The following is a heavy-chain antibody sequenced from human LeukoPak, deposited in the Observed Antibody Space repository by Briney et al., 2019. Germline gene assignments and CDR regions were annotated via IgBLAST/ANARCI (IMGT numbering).Heavy chain of an antibody. D-gene: IGHD3-9*01. CDR1: GYTFTNYD. CDR3: ARDLGRRVLRYFDWLPGDY. J-gene: IGHJ4*02. V-gene: IGHV1-8*03. CDR2: MNPNSGNT. Sequence: ASVKVSCKASGYTFTNYDINWVRQATGQGLEWMGYMNPNSGNTGYAQKFQDRVTITSDTSISTAYMELSSLRSEDTAVYYCARDLGRRVLRYFDWLPGDYWGQGTLVTVSS.